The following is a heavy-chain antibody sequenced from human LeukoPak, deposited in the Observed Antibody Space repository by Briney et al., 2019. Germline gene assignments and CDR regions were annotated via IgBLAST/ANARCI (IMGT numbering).Heavy chain of an antibody. CDR1: GFIVSSSY. J-gene: IGHJ6*02. Sequence: GGSLRLSCAASGFIVSSSYMSWVRQAPGKGLEWVSVIYTGGSTYSADSVKGRFTISRHNSKNTLSLQMNSLRAEDTAVYYCATSGLNYYYYGMDVWGQGTTVTVAS. CDR2: IYTGGST. CDR3: ATSGLNYYYYGMDV. D-gene: IGHD6-25*01. V-gene: IGHV3-53*04.